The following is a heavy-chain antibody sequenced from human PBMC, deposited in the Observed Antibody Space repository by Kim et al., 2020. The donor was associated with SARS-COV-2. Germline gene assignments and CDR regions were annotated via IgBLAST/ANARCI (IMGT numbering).Heavy chain of an antibody. Sequence: ASVKVSCKASGYTFTSYGISWVRQAPGQGLEWMGWISAYNGNTNYAQKLQGRVTMTTDTSTSTAYMELRSLRSDDTAVYYCARSGPYSSSWGGGGAFDIWGQGTMVTVSS. CDR1: GYTFTSYG. J-gene: IGHJ3*02. V-gene: IGHV1-18*04. CDR2: ISAYNGNT. CDR3: ARSGPYSSSWGGGGAFDI. D-gene: IGHD6-13*01.